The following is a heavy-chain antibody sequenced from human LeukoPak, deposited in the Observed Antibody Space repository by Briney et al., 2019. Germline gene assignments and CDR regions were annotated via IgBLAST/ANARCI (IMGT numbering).Heavy chain of an antibody. Sequence: PGRSLRLSCAASGFTFSSYAMHWVRQAPGKGLEWVAVISYDGSNKYCADSVKGRFTISRGNSKNTLYLQMNSLRAEDTAVYYCASPMVRGAFYWGQGTLVTVSS. CDR2: ISYDGSNK. CDR3: ASPMVRGAFY. CDR1: GFTFSSYA. D-gene: IGHD3-10*01. V-gene: IGHV3-30-3*01. J-gene: IGHJ4*02.